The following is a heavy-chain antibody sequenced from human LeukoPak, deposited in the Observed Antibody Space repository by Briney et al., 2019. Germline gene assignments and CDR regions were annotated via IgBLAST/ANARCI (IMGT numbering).Heavy chain of an antibody. CDR3: AREDSVGATSFDY. CDR2: INPNSGGT. Sequence: DSVQVSCKASGYTFTGYYMHWVRQAPGQGLEWMGWINPNSGGTNYAHKFQGRVTMTRDTSISTAYMELSRLRSDDTAVYYCAREDSVGATSFDYWGQGTLVTVSS. D-gene: IGHD1-26*01. V-gene: IGHV1-2*07. CDR1: GYTFTGYY. J-gene: IGHJ4*02.